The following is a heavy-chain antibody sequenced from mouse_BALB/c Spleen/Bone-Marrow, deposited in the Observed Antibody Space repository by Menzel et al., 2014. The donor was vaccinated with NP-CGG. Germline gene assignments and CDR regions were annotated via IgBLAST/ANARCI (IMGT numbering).Heavy chain of an antibody. CDR1: GYTFTDYE. CDR3: TRSETGPFAY. Sequence: QVQLQQSGAELVRPGASVTLSCKASGYTFTDYEMHWVKQTPVHGLEWIGAIDPETGGTAYNQKFKGKATLTADKSSSTAYTELRSLTSEDSAVYYCTRSETGPFAYWGQGTLVTVSA. D-gene: IGHD4-1*01. CDR2: IDPETGGT. V-gene: IGHV1-15*01. J-gene: IGHJ3*01.